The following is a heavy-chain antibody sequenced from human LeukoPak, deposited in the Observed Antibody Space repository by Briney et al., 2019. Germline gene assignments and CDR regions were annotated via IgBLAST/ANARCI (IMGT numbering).Heavy chain of an antibody. V-gene: IGHV1-3*04. Sequence: ASVKVSCKASGYTFTSYYMHWVRQAPGQGLEWMGWINTDNGNRKYAQKFQGRVTITSDTSANTVNMELTSLRSEDTAVYFCARDKALTTSYGMDVWGQGTTVTVSS. J-gene: IGHJ6*02. CDR3: ARDKALTTSYGMDV. CDR1: GYTFTSYY. D-gene: IGHD2/OR15-2a*01. CDR2: INTDNGNR.